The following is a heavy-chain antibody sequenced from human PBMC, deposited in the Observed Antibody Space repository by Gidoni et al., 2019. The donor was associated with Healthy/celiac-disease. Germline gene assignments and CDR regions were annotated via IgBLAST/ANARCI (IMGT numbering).Heavy chain of an antibody. CDR1: GFIFDDHG. Sequence: EVQLVESGGGVVRPGGSLRLSCAASGFIFDDHGLSWVRQAPGKGLEWVSGINWNGGSTGYADSVKGRFTISRDNAKNSLYLQMNSLRAEDTALYHCARSRGYDSSGVGIDWGQGTLVTVSS. V-gene: IGHV3-20*01. CDR3: ARSRGYDSSGVGID. CDR2: INWNGGST. J-gene: IGHJ4*02. D-gene: IGHD3-22*01.